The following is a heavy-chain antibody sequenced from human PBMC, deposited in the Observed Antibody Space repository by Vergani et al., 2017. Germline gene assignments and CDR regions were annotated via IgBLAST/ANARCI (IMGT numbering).Heavy chain of an antibody. D-gene: IGHD2-2*02. CDR3: ARDPQYCSSTSCYNNYYYYMDV. V-gene: IGHV3-30-3*01. CDR1: GFTFSSYA. CDR2: ISYDGSNK. Sequence: QVQLVESGGGVVQPGRSLRLSCAASGFTFSSYAMHWVRQAPGKGLEWVAVISYDGSNKYYADSVKGRFTISRDNPKNTLYLQMNSLRAEDTAVYYCARDPQYCSSTSCYNNYYYYMDVWGKGTTVTVSS. J-gene: IGHJ6*03.